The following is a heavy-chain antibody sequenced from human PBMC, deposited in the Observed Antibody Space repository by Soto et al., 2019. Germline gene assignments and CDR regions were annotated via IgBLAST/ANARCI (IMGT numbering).Heavy chain of an antibody. J-gene: IGHJ6*02. V-gene: IGHV1-69*13. Sequence: GASVKVSCKASGGTFSSYAISWVRQAPGQGLEWMGGIIPIFGTANYAQKFQGRVTITADESTSTAYMELSSLRSEDTAVYYCARTNWYSRYPLHYYGMDVWGQGTTVTVSS. CDR2: IIPIFGTA. CDR3: ARTNWYSRYPLHYYGMDV. CDR1: GGTFSSYA. D-gene: IGHD6-13*01.